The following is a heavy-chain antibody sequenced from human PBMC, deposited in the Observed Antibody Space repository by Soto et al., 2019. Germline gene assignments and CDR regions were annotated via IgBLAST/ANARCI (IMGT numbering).Heavy chain of an antibody. Sequence: GASVKVSCKASGGTFSSYAISWVRQAPGQGLEWMGGIIPIFGTANYAQKFQGRVTITADESTSTAYMELSSLRSEDTAVYYCARDETTVTPRDENGDYYYYYGMDVWGQGTTVTVSS. CDR1: GGTFSSYA. J-gene: IGHJ6*02. CDR3: ARDETTVTPRDENGDYYYYYGMDV. D-gene: IGHD4-4*01. CDR2: IIPIFGTA. V-gene: IGHV1-69*13.